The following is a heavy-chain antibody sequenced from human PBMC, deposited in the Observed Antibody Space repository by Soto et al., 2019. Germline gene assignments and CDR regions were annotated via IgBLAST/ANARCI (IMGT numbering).Heavy chain of an antibody. V-gene: IGHV3-21*01. CDR1: GFTVHGYI. Sequence: GSLGLSCASAGFTVHGYIMNWVRQAPGKGLEWVSSISSSSSYIYYADSVKGRFTISRDNAKNSLYLQMNSLRAEDTAVYYCARASFDYWGQGTLVTVSS. J-gene: IGHJ4*02. CDR2: ISSSSSYI. CDR3: ARASFDY.